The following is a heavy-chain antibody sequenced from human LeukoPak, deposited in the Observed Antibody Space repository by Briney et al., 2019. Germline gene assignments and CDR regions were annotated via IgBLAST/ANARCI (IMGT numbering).Heavy chain of an antibody. CDR3: ARFSRVQSSF. D-gene: IGHD4/OR15-4a*01. J-gene: IGHJ4*02. Sequence: GGSLRLPCVASGFTFSDYWMSWVRQAPGKGLEWVANIKYDGIDKQYVDSIKGRFTISRDNAKNTLYLQMDSLTVDDTAIYYCARFSRVQSSFWGQGTLVTVSS. CDR2: IKYDGIDK. V-gene: IGHV3-7*01. CDR1: GFTFSDYW.